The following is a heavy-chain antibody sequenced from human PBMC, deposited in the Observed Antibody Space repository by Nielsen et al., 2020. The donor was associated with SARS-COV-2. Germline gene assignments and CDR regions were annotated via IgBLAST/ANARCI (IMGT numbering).Heavy chain of an antibody. J-gene: IGHJ4*02. V-gene: IGHV1-69*13. CDR2: IIPIFGTA. CDR3: ARDPWGLVGATD. Sequence: SVKVSCKASGGTFSSYAISWVRQAPGQGLEWMGGIIPIFGTANYAQKFQGRVTITADESTSTAYMELSSLRSEDTAVYYCARDPWGLVGATDWGQGTLVTVPQ. D-gene: IGHD1-26*01. CDR1: GGTFSSYA.